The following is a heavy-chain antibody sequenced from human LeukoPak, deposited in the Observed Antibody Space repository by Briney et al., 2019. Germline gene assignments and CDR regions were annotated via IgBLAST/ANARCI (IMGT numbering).Heavy chain of an antibody. CDR3: ARSGSGYFLQWHFQL. CDR2: IKQDGSEK. V-gene: IGHV3-7*01. Sequence: GGSLRLSCAASGFTFSSYWMSWVRQAPGKGLEWVANIKQDGSEKYYVDSVKGRFTISRDNAKNSMYLQMNSLRAEDPAVYYCARSGSGYFLQWHFQLWGQGTLVTVSS. J-gene: IGHJ1*01. CDR1: GFTFSSYW. D-gene: IGHD3-22*01.